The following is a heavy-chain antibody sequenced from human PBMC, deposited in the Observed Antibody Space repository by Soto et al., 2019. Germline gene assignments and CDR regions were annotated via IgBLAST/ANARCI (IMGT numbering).Heavy chain of an antibody. V-gene: IGHV3-33*01. J-gene: IGHJ5*02. CDR3: AREFRQYGNYRFDP. CDR1: GFTFSDYG. D-gene: IGHD4-4*01. Sequence: QVQLVESGGGVVQPGRSLRLSCAASGFTFSDYGMHWVRQTPGKGLEWVAVIWHDGNEKYYADSAKGRFTVSRDNSKNTLYLQMNSLRAEDTALYYCAREFRQYGNYRFDPWGQGTLVAVSS. CDR2: IWHDGNEK.